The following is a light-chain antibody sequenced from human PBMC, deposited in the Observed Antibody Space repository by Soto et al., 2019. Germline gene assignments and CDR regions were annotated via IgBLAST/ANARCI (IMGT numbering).Light chain of an antibody. CDR2: AAS. V-gene: IGKV1-39*01. J-gene: IGKJ5*01. CDR1: QSISSY. Sequence: DIQMTQSPSSLSASVGDRFTITCRASQSISSYLNWYQQKPGKAPKLLIYAASSLQSGVPSRFSGSGSGTDFTLTISSLQPEDVAVYYCQQYDSTPITFGQGTRLGIK. CDR3: QQYDSTPIT.